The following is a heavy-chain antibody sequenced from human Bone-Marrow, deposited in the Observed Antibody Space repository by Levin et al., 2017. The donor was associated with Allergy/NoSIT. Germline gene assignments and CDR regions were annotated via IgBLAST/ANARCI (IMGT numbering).Heavy chain of an antibody. Sequence: SGPTLVKPTQPLTLTCSFSGFSLTSLGVGVGWIRQPPGKALEWLALIHWDDDKRYSPSLKSRLTITKDTSNNQVVLTMTNMDPVDTATYYCAHMGTSYLYGSGTYSYGFDPWGQGTLVTVSS. CDR1: GFSLTSLGVG. D-gene: IGHD3-10*01. V-gene: IGHV2-5*02. CDR2: IHWDDDK. CDR3: AHMGTSYLYGSGTYSYGFDP. J-gene: IGHJ5*02.